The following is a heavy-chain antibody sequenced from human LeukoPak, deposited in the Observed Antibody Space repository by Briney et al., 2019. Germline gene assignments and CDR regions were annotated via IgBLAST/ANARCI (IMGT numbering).Heavy chain of an antibody. CDR2: ISSSSSYI. CDR1: GFTFSSYS. Sequence: GGSLRLSCAASGFTFSSYSMNWVRQAPGQGLEWVSSISSSSSYIYYADSVKGRFTISRDNAKNSLYLQMNSLRAEDTAVYYCARDPSSGWYSLDYWGQGTLVTVSS. D-gene: IGHD6-19*01. J-gene: IGHJ4*02. CDR3: ARDPSSGWYSLDY. V-gene: IGHV3-21*01.